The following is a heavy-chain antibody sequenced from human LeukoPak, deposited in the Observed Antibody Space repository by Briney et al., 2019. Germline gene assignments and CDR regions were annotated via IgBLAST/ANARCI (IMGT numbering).Heavy chain of an antibody. CDR2: IYHSGST. Sequence: SETLSLTCTVSGGSISSGGYYWSWIRQPPGKGLEWIRYIYHSGSTYYNPSLKSRVTISVDRSKNQFSLKLSSVTAADTAVYYCARVASGYTNTFDYWGQGTLVTVSS. CDR3: ARVASGYTNTFDY. V-gene: IGHV4-30-2*01. J-gene: IGHJ4*02. D-gene: IGHD3-3*01. CDR1: GGSISSGGYY.